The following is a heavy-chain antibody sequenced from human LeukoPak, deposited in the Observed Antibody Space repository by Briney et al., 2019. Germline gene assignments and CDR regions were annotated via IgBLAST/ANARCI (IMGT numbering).Heavy chain of an antibody. J-gene: IGHJ4*02. D-gene: IGHD3-10*01. V-gene: IGHV3-30*02. Sequence: GGSLRLSCAASGFTFSSYGMHWVRQAPGKGLEWVAFIRYDGSNKYYADSVKGRFTISRDNSKNTLYLQMNSLRAEDTAVYYCAKDGGSGSYYYHFDYWGQGTLVTVSS. CDR1: GFTFSSYG. CDR3: AKDGGSGSYYYHFDY. CDR2: IRYDGSNK.